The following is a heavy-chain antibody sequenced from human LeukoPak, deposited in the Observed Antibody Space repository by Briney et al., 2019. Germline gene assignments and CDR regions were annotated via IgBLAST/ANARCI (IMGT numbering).Heavy chain of an antibody. D-gene: IGHD5/OR15-5a*01. CDR3: ARALSVVFDS. CDR2: TYYRSKWYD. J-gene: IGHJ4*02. CDR1: RDSVSRKLAT. Sequence: SQTLSLTCAISRDSVSRKLATWNWIRQSPSRGLEWLGRTYYRSKWYDDYAGSVKSRLTINPDTSKNQLSLQLKFVTPEDTAVYFCARALSVVFDSWGQGTLVTVSS. V-gene: IGHV6-1*01.